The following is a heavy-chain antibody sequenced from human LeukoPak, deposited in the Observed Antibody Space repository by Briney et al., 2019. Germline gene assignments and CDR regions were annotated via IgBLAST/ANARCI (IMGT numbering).Heavy chain of an antibody. J-gene: IGHJ4*02. V-gene: IGHV3-33*01. CDR3: ARQPRLGSSWSYVDY. CDR1: GFTFSSYA. Sequence: PGRSLRLSCAASGFTFSSYAMHWVRQAPGKGLEWVAVIWYDGSNTYYADSVKGRFTISRDNSKNTLNLQMNSLRAEDTAVYYCARQPRLGSSWSYVDYWGQGTLVTVSS. CDR2: IWYDGSNT. D-gene: IGHD6-13*01.